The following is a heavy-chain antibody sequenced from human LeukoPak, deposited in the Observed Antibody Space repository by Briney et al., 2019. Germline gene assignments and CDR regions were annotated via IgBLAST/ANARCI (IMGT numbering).Heavy chain of an antibody. CDR3: ARERSSGGYFSY. CDR2: INPNSGGS. J-gene: IGHJ4*02. D-gene: IGHD1-26*01. V-gene: IGHV1-2*02. CDR1: GYTFTGYY. Sequence: ASVKVSCKASGYTFTGYYMNRVRQAPGQGLEWMGWINPNSGGSNYAQKFQGRITMTRDTSISTAYMELSRLRSDDTAVYYCARERSSGGYFSYWDQGTLVTVSS.